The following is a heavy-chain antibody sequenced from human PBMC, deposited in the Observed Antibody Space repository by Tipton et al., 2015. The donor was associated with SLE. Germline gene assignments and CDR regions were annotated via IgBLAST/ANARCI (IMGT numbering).Heavy chain of an antibody. CDR3: AGPIRQDGFDI. Sequence: TLSLTCTVSGGSMKSSGYYWGWLRQPPRMGLEWIGTIYYSGSTYYNPSLKSRVTISVDMSKNQFFLNLTSVTAADTAMYYCAGPIRQDGFDIWGQGTMVTVSS. D-gene: IGHD2-21*01. CDR1: GGSMKSSGYY. J-gene: IGHJ3*02. CDR2: IYYSGST. V-gene: IGHV4-39*07.